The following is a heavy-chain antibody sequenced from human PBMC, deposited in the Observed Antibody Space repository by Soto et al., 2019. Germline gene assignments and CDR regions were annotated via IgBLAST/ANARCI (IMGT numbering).Heavy chain of an antibody. CDR1: GYTFTSYY. V-gene: IGHV1-46*03. CDR3: ARCSGTIFGVVIMTPPYFDY. J-gene: IGHJ4*02. CDR2: INPSGGST. Sequence: GASVKVSCKASGYTFTSYYMHWVRQAPGQGLEWMGIINPSGGSTSYAQKFQGRVTMTRDTSTSTVYMELSSLRSEDTAAYYCARCSGTIFGVVIMTPPYFDYWGQGTLVTVSS. D-gene: IGHD3-3*01.